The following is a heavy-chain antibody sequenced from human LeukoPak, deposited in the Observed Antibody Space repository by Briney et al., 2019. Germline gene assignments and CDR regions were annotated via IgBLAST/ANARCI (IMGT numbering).Heavy chain of an antibody. J-gene: IGHJ6*03. V-gene: IGHV1-46*01. CDR2: INPSGGST. CDR1: GYTFTTYN. D-gene: IGHD6-13*01. CDR3: ATSSSWSGRMSYYYYYMDV. Sequence: ASVKVSCKASGYTFTTYNINWVRQAPGQGLEWMGIINPSGGSTSYAQKFQGRVTMTRDTSTSTGYMELSSLRAEDTAVYYCATSSSWSGRMSYYYYYMDVWGKGTTVTISS.